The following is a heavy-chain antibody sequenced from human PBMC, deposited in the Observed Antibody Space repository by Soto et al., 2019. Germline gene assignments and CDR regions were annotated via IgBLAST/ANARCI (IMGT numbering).Heavy chain of an antibody. CDR2: IWYDGSNK. J-gene: IGHJ4*02. CDR1: GFTFSSYG. Sequence: PGGSLRLSCAASGFTFSSYGMHWVRQAPGKGLEWVAVIWYDGSNKYYAASVKGRFAISRDNSKNTLYLQMNMLRTEDAAVYYCAKDLGYCSGGSCYSEGYFDSWGQGALVTVSS. CDR3: AKDLGYCSGGSCYSEGYFDS. D-gene: IGHD2-15*01. V-gene: IGHV3-30*02.